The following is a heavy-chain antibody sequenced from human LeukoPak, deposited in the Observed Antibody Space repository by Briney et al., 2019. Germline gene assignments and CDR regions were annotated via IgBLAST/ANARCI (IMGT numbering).Heavy chain of an antibody. CDR2: IYYSGST. V-gene: IGHV4-31*03. Sequence: SQTLSLTCTVSGGSISSGGYYWSWIRQHPGKGLEWIGYIYYSGSTYYNPSLKSRVTISVDTSKNQFSLKLSSVTAADTAVYYCARDNDLLRYFDWPLDYWGQGTLVTVSS. CDR1: GGSISSGGYY. D-gene: IGHD3-9*01. CDR3: ARDNDLLRYFDWPLDY. J-gene: IGHJ4*02.